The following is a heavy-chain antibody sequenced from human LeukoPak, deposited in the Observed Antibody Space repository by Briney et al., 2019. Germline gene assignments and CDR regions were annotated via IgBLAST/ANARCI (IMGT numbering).Heavy chain of an antibody. CDR1: GFTFSSYG. CDR3: ASSTVTTRGVGDFDL. J-gene: IGHJ3*01. CDR2: IWYDGSNK. D-gene: IGHD4-17*01. V-gene: IGHV3-33*01. Sequence: GGSLRLSCAASGFTFSSYGMHWVRQAPGKGLEWVAVIWYDGSNKYYADSVKGRFTISRDNSKSTLYLEMNSLRADDTAIYYCASSTVTTRGVGDFDLWGHGTWVTVSS.